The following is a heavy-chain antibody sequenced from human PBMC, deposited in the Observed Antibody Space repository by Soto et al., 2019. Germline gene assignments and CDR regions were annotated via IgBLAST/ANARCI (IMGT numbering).Heavy chain of an antibody. CDR1: GFTFSSYW. V-gene: IGHV3-7*01. D-gene: IGHD5-12*01. Sequence: PGGSLRLSCAASGFTFSSYWMSWVRQAPGKGLEWVANIKQDGSEKYYVDSVKGRFTISRDNAKNSLYLQMNSLRAEDTAVYYCARESEATVATRGFDPWGQGTLVTVSS. J-gene: IGHJ5*02. CDR2: IKQDGSEK. CDR3: ARESEATVATRGFDP.